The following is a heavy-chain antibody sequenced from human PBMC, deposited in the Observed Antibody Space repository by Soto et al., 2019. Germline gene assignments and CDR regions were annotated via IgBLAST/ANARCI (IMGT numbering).Heavy chain of an antibody. J-gene: IGHJ4*02. CDR1: GDSISSANW. CDR2: IYHGGNT. V-gene: IGHV4-4*02. D-gene: IGHD3-22*01. Sequence: QVQLQESGPGIVKPSGTLSLTCVVSGDSISSANWWSWVRQPPGKGLEWIGEIYHGGNTKYNPSLKSRVTISVDKSEHQFSLQLNSVTAADTAVYYFSTMYYDASSACIGYWGQGTLATVSS. CDR3: STMYYDASSACIGY.